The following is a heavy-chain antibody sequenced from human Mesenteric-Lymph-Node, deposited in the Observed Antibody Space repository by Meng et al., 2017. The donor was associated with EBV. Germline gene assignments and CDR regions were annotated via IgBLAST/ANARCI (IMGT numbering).Heavy chain of an antibody. Sequence: VQLGKSGTEVKKPGASVRVSCTASVYTFTGYYVHWVRQAPGQGLEWMGRINPDNGYTIYAPSFQDRVTMTRDTSITTAYMDLTWLRSDDTAIYYCARDGSWPPNYFDYWGQGTLVTVSS. V-gene: IGHV1-2*06. CDR1: VYTFTGYY. CDR3: ARDGSWPPNYFDY. D-gene: IGHD6-13*01. J-gene: IGHJ4*02. CDR2: INPDNGYT.